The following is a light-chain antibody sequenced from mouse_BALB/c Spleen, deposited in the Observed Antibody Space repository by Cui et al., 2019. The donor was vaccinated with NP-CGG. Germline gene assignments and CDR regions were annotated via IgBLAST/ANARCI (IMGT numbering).Light chain of an antibody. CDR1: TGAVTTNNY. CDR3: ALWYSNHWV. CDR2: GTN. V-gene: IGLV1*01. Sequence: QAVVTQESARTTCPGETVLLTCRSSTGAVTTNNYANWVQKKPDQLFTGLIGGTNNRAPGVPARFSGSLIGDKAALTITGAQTEDEAIYFCALWYSNHWVFGGGTKLTVL. J-gene: IGLJ1*01.